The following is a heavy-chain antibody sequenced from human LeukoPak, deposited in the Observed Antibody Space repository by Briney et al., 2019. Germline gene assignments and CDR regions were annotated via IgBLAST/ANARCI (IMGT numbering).Heavy chain of an antibody. CDR2: ISHDGTT. CDR1: GGSIDITNY. CDR3: TREDRPFCPFAY. V-gene: IGHV4-4*02. Sequence: PSETLSLTCGVSGGSIDITNYWSWVRQAPGKGLEWIGEISHDGTTNYNPSLRSRVAMSLDRANNQFSRSLTSVTAADTAVYYCTREDRPFCPFAYWGQGVLVTVSS. J-gene: IGHJ4*02. D-gene: IGHD3-22*01.